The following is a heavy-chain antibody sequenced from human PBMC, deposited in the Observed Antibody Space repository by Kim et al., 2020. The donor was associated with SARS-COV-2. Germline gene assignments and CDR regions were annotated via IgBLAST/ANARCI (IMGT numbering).Heavy chain of an antibody. V-gene: IGHV3-66*01. CDR1: GFTVSSNY. CDR2: IYSGGST. CDR3: ARDQFPYGMDV. D-gene: IGHD2-21*01. Sequence: GGSLRLSCAASGFTVSSNYMSWVRQAPGKGLEWVSVIYSGGSTYYADSVKVRFTISRDNSKNTLYLQMNSLRAEDTAVYYCARDQFPYGMDVWGQGTTVTVSS. J-gene: IGHJ6*02.